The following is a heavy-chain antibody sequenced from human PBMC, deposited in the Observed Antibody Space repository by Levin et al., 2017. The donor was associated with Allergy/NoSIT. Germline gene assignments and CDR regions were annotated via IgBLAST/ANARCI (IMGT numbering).Heavy chain of an antibody. CDR2: INPTGGGT. V-gene: IGHV1-46*01. Sequence: ASVKVSCKASGYRFTSYYMNWVRQTPGQGLEWMGLINPTGGGTSYAPKFLGRVTMTRDTSTNTVYMELSSLRSDDTAVYFWATPIYSIGGFDYWGQGTPVTV. CDR3: ATPIYSIGGFDY. J-gene: IGHJ4*02. CDR1: GYRFTSYY. D-gene: IGHD4-11*01.